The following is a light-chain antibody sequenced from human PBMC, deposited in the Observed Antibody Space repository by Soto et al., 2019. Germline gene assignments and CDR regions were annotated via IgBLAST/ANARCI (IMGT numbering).Light chain of an antibody. CDR1: SSXXGGYNY. V-gene: IGLV2-14*01. J-gene: IGLJ1*01. CDR3: SSYTSSSTPYV. Sequence: QSVLXQPASVSGSPGQSITISCTGTSSXXGGYNYVSWYQQHPGKAPKLMIYDVSNRPSGVSNRFSGSKSGNTASLTISGLQAEDEADYYCSSYTSSSTPYVFGTGTKATVL. CDR2: DVS.